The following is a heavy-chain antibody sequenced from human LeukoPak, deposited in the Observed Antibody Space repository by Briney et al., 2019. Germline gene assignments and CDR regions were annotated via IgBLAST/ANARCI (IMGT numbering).Heavy chain of an antibody. J-gene: IGHJ6*03. Sequence: PGGSLRLSCAASGFTFSNNWTTWVRQAPGKGLEWVANIKEDGSETYYVDSVRGRFIVSRDNAKNSLYLQMSRLRAADTAIYYCARVVPCSSSSCYSLHYYMDVWGKGTTVTVSS. D-gene: IGHD2-15*01. CDR1: GFTFSNNW. CDR2: IKEDGSET. CDR3: ARVVPCSSSSCYSLHYYMDV. V-gene: IGHV3-7*01.